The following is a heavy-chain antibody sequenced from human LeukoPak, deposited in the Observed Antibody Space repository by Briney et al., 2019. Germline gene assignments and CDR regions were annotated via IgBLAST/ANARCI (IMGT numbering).Heavy chain of an antibody. J-gene: IGHJ4*02. D-gene: IGHD5-12*01. CDR3: ARSPGGVATITWLDY. CDR1: GHTFTSYG. V-gene: IGHV1-18*01. Sequence: GASVKVSCKASGHTFTSYGISWVRQAPGQGLEWMGWISAYNGNTNYAQKLQGRVTMTTDTSTSTAYMELRSLRSDDTAVYYCARSPGGVATITWLDYWGQGTLVTVSS. CDR2: ISAYNGNT.